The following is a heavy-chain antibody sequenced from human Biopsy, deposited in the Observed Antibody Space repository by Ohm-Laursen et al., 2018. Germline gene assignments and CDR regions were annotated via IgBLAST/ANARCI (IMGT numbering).Heavy chain of an antibody. CDR2: IDPDGGRT. CDR3: ARDPYCSGGNCYSPLDH. D-gene: IGHD2-15*01. Sequence: VASVKVSCKVSGYTFSLYHIHWVRQAPGQGLEWMGWIDPDGGRTSFGQNFQGRVTMTSDTSTGTAYLELTRLRSDDTAVYYCARDPYCSGGNCYSPLDHWGQGTLVTVSA. V-gene: IGHV1-2*02. CDR1: GYTFSLYH. J-gene: IGHJ4*02.